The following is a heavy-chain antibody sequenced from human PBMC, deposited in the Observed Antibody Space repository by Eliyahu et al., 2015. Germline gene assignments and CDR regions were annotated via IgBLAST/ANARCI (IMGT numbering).Heavy chain of an antibody. J-gene: IGHJ5*02. D-gene: IGHD3-10*01. CDR2: IHSGGSI. V-gene: IGHV3-66*01. CDR1: GXXVSRNY. Sequence: EVQLVESGGGLVXPGGSLRLSCAASGXXVSRNYMSWVRQAPGKGLEWVSVIHSGGSIYYADSVKGRFTISRDTSKNTVYLQMNSLRAEDTAVYYCARDRLDGSGTYYDLWGQGTLVTVSS. CDR3: ARDRLDGSGTYYDL.